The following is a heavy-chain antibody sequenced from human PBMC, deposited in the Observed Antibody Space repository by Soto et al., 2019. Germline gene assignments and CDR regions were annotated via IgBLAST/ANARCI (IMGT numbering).Heavy chain of an antibody. CDR3: TTGGIVDTAMGRGGYYYYGMDV. CDR2: IKSKTDGGTT. V-gene: IGHV3-15*07. J-gene: IGHJ6*02. D-gene: IGHD5-18*01. CDR1: GFTFSNAW. Sequence: SGGSLRLSCAASGFTFSNAWMNWVRQAPGKGLEWVGRIKSKTDGGTTDYAAPVKGRFTISRDDSKNTLYLQMNSLKTEDTAVYYCTTGGIVDTAMGRGGYYYYGMDVWGQGTTVTVSS.